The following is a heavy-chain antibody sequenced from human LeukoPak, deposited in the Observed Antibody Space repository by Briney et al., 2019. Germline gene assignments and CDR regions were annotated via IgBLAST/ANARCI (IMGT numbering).Heavy chain of an antibody. Sequence: GASVKVSCKASGYTFTSYYMHWVRQAPGQGLEWMGIINPSGGSTSYAQKFQGRVTMTRDASTSTVYMELSSLRSEDTAVYYCARDRRDEDYFDYWGQGTLVTVSS. CDR2: INPSGGST. CDR1: GYTFTSYY. V-gene: IGHV1-46*01. CDR3: ARDRRDEDYFDY. J-gene: IGHJ4*02.